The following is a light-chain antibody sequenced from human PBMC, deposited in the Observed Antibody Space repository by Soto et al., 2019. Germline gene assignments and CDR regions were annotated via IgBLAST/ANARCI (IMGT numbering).Light chain of an antibody. CDR2: DVT. Sequence: QSVLTEPACVSVSPGQSITISCTGTSSDVGGYIYVSWYQQHPGKAPKLMIYDVTSRPSGVSYRFSGSKSGNTASLTISGLQAEDEADYYCSSYTTSSSYVFGTGTKVTVL. V-gene: IGLV2-14*01. CDR3: SSYTTSSSYV. CDR1: SSDVGGYIY. J-gene: IGLJ1*01.